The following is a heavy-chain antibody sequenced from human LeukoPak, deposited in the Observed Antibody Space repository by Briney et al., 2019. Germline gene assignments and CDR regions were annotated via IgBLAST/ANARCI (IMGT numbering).Heavy chain of an antibody. CDR3: AKGTERYREVSSFDS. CDR2: ISGTGGNT. Sequence: GGSLRLSCAASGFTFSSYAMSWVRQAPGKGLEWVSGISGTGGNTYYADSVKGRFTISRDNSENTLYLQMNSLRAEDTATYYCAKGTERYREVSSFDSWGQGTQVTVSS. D-gene: IGHD3-10*01. V-gene: IGHV3-23*01. CDR1: GFTFSSYA. J-gene: IGHJ4*02.